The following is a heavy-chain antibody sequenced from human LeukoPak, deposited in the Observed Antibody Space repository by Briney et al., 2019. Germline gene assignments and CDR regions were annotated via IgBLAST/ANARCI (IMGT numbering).Heavy chain of an antibody. V-gene: IGHV3-7*01. CDR2: LKQDGSEK. CDR1: GFTFSTYW. Sequence: GGSLRLSCVASGFTFSTYWMSWVRQAPGKGLEWVANLKQDGSEKYYVDSVKGRFTISRDNAKNSLYLQMNSLRAEDMAVYYCARDITFGGVIVTYYYYYMDVWGKGTTVTVSS. J-gene: IGHJ6*03. D-gene: IGHD3-16*02. CDR3: ARDITFGGVIVTYYYYYMDV.